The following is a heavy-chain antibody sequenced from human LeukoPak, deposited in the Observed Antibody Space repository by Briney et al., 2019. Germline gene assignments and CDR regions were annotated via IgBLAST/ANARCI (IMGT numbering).Heavy chain of an antibody. CDR1: GYTFTSYG. D-gene: IGHD3-3*01. CDR2: ISAYNGNT. V-gene: IGHV1-18*01. J-gene: IGHJ5*02. CDR3: ARDYRDDFWSGYFDP. Sequence: GASVKVSCKASGYTFTSYGISWVRQAPGQGLEWMGWISAYNGNTNYAQKLRGRVTMTTDTSTSTAYMELRSLRSDDTAVYYCARDYRDDFWSGYFDPWGQGTLVTVSS.